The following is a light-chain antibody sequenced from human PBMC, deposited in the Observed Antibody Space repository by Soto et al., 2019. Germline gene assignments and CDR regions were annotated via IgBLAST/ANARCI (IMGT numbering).Light chain of an antibody. CDR1: STDIGRFNY. CDR3: SSYTNSITVI. V-gene: IGLV2-14*01. CDR2: DVS. J-gene: IGLJ2*01. Sequence: QSVLTQPASVSGSPGQSITISCTGTSTDIGRFNYVSWYQQHPGKAPKVIIHDVSNRPSGVSNRFSGSKSGNTASLTISGLQPEDEADYYCSSYTNSITVIFGGGTKLTVL.